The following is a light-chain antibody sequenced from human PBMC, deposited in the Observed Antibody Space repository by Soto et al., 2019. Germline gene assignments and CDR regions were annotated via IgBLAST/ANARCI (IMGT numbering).Light chain of an antibody. CDR3: QQYNKWPPWT. V-gene: IGKV3-15*01. CDR1: QSISSN. CDR2: GVS. J-gene: IGKJ1*01. Sequence: EIVMTQSPATLSVSPGERATLSCRASQSISSNLAWYQQKPGQAPRLLIYGVSTRATDTPARFSGSGSGTEFTLTISSLQSEDFAIYYCQQYNKWPPWTFGQGTKVEF.